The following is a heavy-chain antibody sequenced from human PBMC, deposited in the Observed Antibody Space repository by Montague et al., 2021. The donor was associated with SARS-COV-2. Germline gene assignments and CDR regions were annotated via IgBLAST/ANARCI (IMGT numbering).Heavy chain of an antibody. V-gene: IGHV3-30-3*01. D-gene: IGHD3-10*01. Sequence: SLRLSCAASGFTFSSYAMHWFRQAPGKGLEWVAVISYDGSNKFYADSVKGRFTISKDNSKNTLYLQMNSLRADDTAVYYCARVGYGSGSYWAFDIWGQGTMVTVSS. J-gene: IGHJ3*02. CDR3: ARVGYGSGSYWAFDI. CDR2: ISYDGSNK. CDR1: GFTFSSYA.